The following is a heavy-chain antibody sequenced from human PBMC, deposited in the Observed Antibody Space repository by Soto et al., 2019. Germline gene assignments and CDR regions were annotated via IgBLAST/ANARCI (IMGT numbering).Heavy chain of an antibody. CDR3: ARDPTGLAYFDY. Sequence: QVQLVESGGGAVQPGRSLRLSCAASGFTFRSYAMHWVRQAPGKGLEWVGVISYDGSNKHDADSVKGRFTISRDNSKNTLYLQMNSLRAEDTAVYYCARDPTGLAYFDYWGQGTLVTVSS. CDR2: ISYDGSNK. V-gene: IGHV3-30-3*01. CDR1: GFTFRSYA. J-gene: IGHJ4*02.